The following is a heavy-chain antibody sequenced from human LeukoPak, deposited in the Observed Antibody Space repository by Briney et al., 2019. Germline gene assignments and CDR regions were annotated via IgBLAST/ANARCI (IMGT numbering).Heavy chain of an antibody. Sequence: SESLSLTCILSGGSLSSYYWSWIRQPAEKGLEWVGRIYTSGSTNYNPSLKSRVTISVDTSKNQFSLNLSSVTAADTAVYYCARVERGYSYGAGGHYYMDVWGKGTTVTISS. D-gene: IGHD5-18*01. CDR2: IYTSGST. CDR3: ARVERGYSYGAGGHYYMDV. CDR1: GGSLSSYY. J-gene: IGHJ6*03. V-gene: IGHV4-4*07.